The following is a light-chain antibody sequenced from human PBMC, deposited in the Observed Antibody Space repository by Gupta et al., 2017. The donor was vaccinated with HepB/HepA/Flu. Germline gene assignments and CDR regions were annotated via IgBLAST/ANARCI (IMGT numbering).Light chain of an antibody. Sequence: DIQMTQSPSCLSASVGDRVTITCRASQRISKYLNWYQQKPGKAPKLLIYGPSSLQSGVPSRFIGSGSGTDFTLTISSLQPEDFATYYCQQSYNSPISSFGQGTKLEIK. V-gene: IGKV1-39*01. CDR2: GPS. CDR1: QRISKY. CDR3: QQSYNSPISS. J-gene: IGKJ2*03.